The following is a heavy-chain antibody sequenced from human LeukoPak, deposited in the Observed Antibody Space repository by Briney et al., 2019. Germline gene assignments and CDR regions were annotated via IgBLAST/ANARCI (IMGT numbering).Heavy chain of an antibody. J-gene: IGHJ4*02. D-gene: IGHD3-10*01. CDR3: ARDDGSGSSPLDY. V-gene: IGHV3-21*05. CDR1: GFTFSSYE. CDR2: ISSSSSYT. Sequence: AGGSLRLSCAASGFTFSSYEMNWVRRAPGKGLEWVSYISSSSSYTNYADSVKGRFTISRDNAKNSLYLQMNSLRAEDTAVYYCARDDGSGSSPLDYWGQGTLVPVSS.